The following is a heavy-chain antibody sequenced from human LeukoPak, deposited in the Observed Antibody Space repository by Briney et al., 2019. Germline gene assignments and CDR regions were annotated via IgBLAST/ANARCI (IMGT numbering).Heavy chain of an antibody. CDR1: GYTFTCYY. CDR2: INPNSGGT. J-gene: IGHJ4*02. V-gene: IGHV1-2*06. Sequence: ASVKVSCKASGYTFTCYYVHWVRQAPGQGLEWMGRINPNSGGTNYAQKFQGRGTITKDTYIRTDYMELSRKRADDTAVYYCARGGNIAAAQILRGNYFDYWGQGTLVTVSS. CDR3: ARGGNIAAAQILRGNYFDY. D-gene: IGHD6-13*01.